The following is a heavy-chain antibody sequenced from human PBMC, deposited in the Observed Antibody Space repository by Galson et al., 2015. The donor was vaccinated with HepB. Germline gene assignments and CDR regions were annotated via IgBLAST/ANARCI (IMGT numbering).Heavy chain of an antibody. V-gene: IGHV3-30-3*01. CDR2: ISSDASKK. CDR3: ASGATATDTAMGAYYYYYGMDV. J-gene: IGHJ6*02. CDR1: GLTFSSYA. Sequence: SLRLSCAASGLTFSSYAMHWVRQAPGKGLEWVAVISSDASKKYYADSVEGRFTISRDNSENTLYLQMNSLRAEDTAVYYCASGATATDTAMGAYYYYYGMDVWGQGTTVTVSS. D-gene: IGHD5-18*01.